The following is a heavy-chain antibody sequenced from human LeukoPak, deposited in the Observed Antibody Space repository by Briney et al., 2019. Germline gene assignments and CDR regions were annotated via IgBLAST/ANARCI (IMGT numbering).Heavy chain of an antibody. CDR3: ARGGYGPWTTLAY. V-gene: IGHV1-2*02. CDR2: INPNSGGT. J-gene: IGHJ4*02. Sequence: ASVKVSCKASGHTFTDSYMHWVRQAPGQGLEWMGWINPNSGGTNYAQKFQGRVTMTRDTSISTAYMELSRLRSDDTAVYYCARGGYGPWTTLAYWGQGTLVTVSS. D-gene: IGHD3-10*01. CDR1: GHTFTDSY.